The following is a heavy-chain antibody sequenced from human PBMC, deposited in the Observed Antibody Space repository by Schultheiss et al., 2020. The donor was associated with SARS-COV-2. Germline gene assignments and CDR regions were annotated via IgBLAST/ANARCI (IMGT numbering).Heavy chain of an antibody. Sequence: SETLSLTCAVYGWSFSGYYWSWIRQPPGKGLEWIGEINNSGSTNYNPSLKSRVTISVDTSKNQFSLQLSPVTAADTAVYYCARLPGDSGYDEYSRSYYADYWGQGTLVTVAS. V-gene: IGHV4-34*01. CDR3: ARLPGDSGYDEYSRSYYADY. CDR2: INNSGST. D-gene: IGHD1-26*01. J-gene: IGHJ4*02. CDR1: GWSFSGYY.